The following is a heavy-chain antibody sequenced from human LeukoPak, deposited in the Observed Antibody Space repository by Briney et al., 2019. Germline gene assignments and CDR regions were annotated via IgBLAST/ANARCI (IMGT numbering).Heavy chain of an antibody. Sequence: GGSLRLSCAASGFTFSSYWMHWVRQAPGKGLVWVSRINSDGSSTSYADSVKGRFTISRDNAKDTLYLQMNSLRAEDTAVYYCARDIAVAGNYYYYGMDVWGQGTTVTVSS. D-gene: IGHD6-19*01. V-gene: IGHV3-74*01. CDR1: GFTFSSYW. CDR2: INSDGSST. J-gene: IGHJ6*02. CDR3: ARDIAVAGNYYYYGMDV.